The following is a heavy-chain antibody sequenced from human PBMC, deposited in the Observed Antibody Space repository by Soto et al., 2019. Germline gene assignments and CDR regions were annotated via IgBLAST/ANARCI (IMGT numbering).Heavy chain of an antibody. J-gene: IGHJ6*02. CDR1: GFTFSSYS. V-gene: IGHV3-21*01. CDR2: TSSSSSYI. D-gene: IGHD6-19*01. Sequence: GGSLRLSCAASGFTFSSYSMNWVRQAPGKGLEWVSSTSSSSSYIYYADSVKGRFTISRDNAKNSLYLQMNSLRAEDTAVYYCARDHPVAGTFKNYYYYYGMDVWGQGTTVTVSS. CDR3: ARDHPVAGTFKNYYYYYGMDV.